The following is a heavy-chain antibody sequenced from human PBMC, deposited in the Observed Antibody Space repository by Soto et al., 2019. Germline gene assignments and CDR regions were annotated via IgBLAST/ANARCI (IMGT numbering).Heavy chain of an antibody. CDR1: GGSISSGDYY. D-gene: IGHD3-22*01. J-gene: IGHJ4*02. Sequence: QVQLQESGPGLVKPSQTLSLTCTVSGGSISSGDYYWSWIRQPPGKGLEWIGYIYYSGSTYYNPSIKSRVTISVDTSKNQFSLKLSSVTAADTAVYYCVSSYDSSGYYENYFDYWGQGTLVTVSS. CDR2: IYYSGST. V-gene: IGHV4-30-4*01. CDR3: VSSYDSSGYYENYFDY.